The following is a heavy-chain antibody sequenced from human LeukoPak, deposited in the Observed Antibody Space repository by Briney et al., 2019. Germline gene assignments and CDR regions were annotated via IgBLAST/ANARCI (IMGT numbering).Heavy chain of an antibody. D-gene: IGHD6-6*01. J-gene: IGHJ4*02. CDR1: GFIVSNNY. CDR2: IYSSGST. V-gene: IGHV3-53*01. Sequence: GGSLRLSCAASGFIVSNNYMSWVRQAPGKGLEWVSVIYSSGSTYYADSVKGRFTISRVNSKNTLYLQMNSLRGEDTAVYYCARTAYSTSWMPFDYWGQGTLVTVSS. CDR3: ARTAYSTSWMPFDY.